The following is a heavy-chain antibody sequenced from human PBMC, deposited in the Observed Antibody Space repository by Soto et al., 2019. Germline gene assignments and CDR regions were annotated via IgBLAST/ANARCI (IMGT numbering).Heavy chain of an antibody. CDR1: GFTFSDYA. CDR3: ARGSESRLGATQN. D-gene: IGHD1-26*01. J-gene: IGHJ4*02. CDR2: VSHDGRNT. V-gene: IGHV3-30*03. Sequence: PGGSLRLSCAASGFTFSDYAMHWVRQAPGKGLEWVAVVSHDGRNTHYADSVKGRFTISRDSSKNSLYLQMNSLRAEDTAVYYCARGSESRLGATQNWGQGTLVTVSS.